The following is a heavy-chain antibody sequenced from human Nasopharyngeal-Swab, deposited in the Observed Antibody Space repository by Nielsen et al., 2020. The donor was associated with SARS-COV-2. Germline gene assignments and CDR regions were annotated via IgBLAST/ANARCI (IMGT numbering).Heavy chain of an antibody. CDR3: ATIFGVPY. CDR1: GFTFSSYW. D-gene: IGHD3-3*01. Sequence: GASLKISCAASGFTFSSYWMHWVRQAPGKGLVWVSRINSDGGSTSYADSVKGRFTISRDNAKNTLYLQMNSLRAEDTAVYYCATIFGVPYWGQGTLVTVSS. V-gene: IGHV3-74*01. CDR2: INSDGGST. J-gene: IGHJ4*02.